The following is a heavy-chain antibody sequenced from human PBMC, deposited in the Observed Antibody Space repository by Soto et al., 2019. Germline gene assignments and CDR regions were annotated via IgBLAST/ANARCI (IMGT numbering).Heavy chain of an antibody. V-gene: IGHV4-30-4*01. Sequence: PSETLSLTCTVSGGSISSGDYYWSWIRQPPGKGLEWIGYIYYSGSTYYNPSLKSRVTISVDTSKNQFSLKLSSVTAADTAVYHCAQSEPRLPEYYYGSGSTLFQHWGQGTLVTVSS. J-gene: IGHJ1*01. CDR1: GGSISSGDYY. D-gene: IGHD3-10*01. CDR2: IYYSGST. CDR3: AQSEPRLPEYYYGSGSTLFQH.